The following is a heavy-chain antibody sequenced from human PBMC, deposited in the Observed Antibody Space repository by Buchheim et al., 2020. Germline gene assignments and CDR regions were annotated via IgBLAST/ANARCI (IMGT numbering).Heavy chain of an antibody. CDR1: GFTISSNW. V-gene: IGHV3-7*01. CDR3: AKDGGAYGGNWFDP. Sequence: EVQLVESGGGLVQPGGSLKLSCAASGFTISSNWMSWVRQAPGKGLEWVANINLDGSEKNYVDSVKGRFTISRDNAKNSLYLQMNSLRAEDTAVYYCAKDGGAYGGNWFDPWGQGTL. J-gene: IGHJ5*02. D-gene: IGHD4-17*01. CDR2: INLDGSEK.